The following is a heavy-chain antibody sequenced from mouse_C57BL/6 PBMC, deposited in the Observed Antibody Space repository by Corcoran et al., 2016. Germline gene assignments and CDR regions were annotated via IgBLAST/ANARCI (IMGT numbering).Heavy chain of an antibody. CDR3: VRGDYYYGSSYEDWFAY. Sequence: EVQLQQSGPELVKPGASVKRSCKASGYTFTDYYMNWVKQSHGKSLEWIGDINPNNGGTSYNQKFKGKATLTVDKSSSTAYMQLSSLTSEDSAVYFCVRGDYYYGSSYEDWFAYWGQGTLVTVSA. J-gene: IGHJ3*01. CDR2: INPNNGGT. D-gene: IGHD1-1*01. CDR1: GYTFTDYY. V-gene: IGHV1-26*01.